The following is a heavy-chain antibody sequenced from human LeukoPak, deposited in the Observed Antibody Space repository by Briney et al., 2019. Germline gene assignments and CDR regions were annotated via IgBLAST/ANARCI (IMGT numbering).Heavy chain of an antibody. Sequence: GGSLRLSCAASGFTFSNYWMSWVRQAPGKGLEWVANIKQDGSEKYYVDSVKGRFTISRDNAKNPVYLQMNSLRGEDTAVYYCASTGSGWGQGTLVTVSS. CDR3: ASTGSG. CDR2: IKQDGSEK. V-gene: IGHV3-7*01. D-gene: IGHD3-10*01. J-gene: IGHJ4*02. CDR1: GFTFSNYW.